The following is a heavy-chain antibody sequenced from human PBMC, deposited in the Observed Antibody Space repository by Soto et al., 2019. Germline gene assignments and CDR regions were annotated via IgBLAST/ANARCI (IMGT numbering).Heavy chain of an antibody. CDR2: INHSGTT. Sequence: SETLSLTCAVYGGSVSGFYWNWIRQPPEKGLEWIGDINHSGTTNYNPSLKSRLTISVDTSKNQFSLKLTSVTAADTAVYYCARDSSGYKRFDYCGQGTLVTVSS. J-gene: IGHJ4*02. CDR1: GGSVSGFY. V-gene: IGHV4-34*01. CDR3: ARDSSGYKRFDY. D-gene: IGHD3-22*01.